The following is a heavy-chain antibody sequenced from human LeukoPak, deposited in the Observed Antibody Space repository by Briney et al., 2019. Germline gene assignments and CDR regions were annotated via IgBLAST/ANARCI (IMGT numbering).Heavy chain of an antibody. CDR1: GFTVSNNY. D-gene: IGHD3-22*01. CDR3: ARDLIVVVFDY. J-gene: IGHJ4*02. V-gene: IGHV3-66*02. Sequence: PGGSLRLSCAASGFTVSNNYMTWVRQAPGKGLEWVSIIYSGGSTYYADSVKGRFTISRDNSKNTLYLHMNSLRAEDTAVYYCARDLIVVVFDYWGQGTLVTVSS. CDR2: IYSGGST.